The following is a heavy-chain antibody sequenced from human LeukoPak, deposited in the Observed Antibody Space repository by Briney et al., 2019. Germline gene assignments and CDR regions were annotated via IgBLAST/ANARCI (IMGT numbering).Heavy chain of an antibody. V-gene: IGHV3-64D*06. CDR2: ISSNGGST. J-gene: IGHJ5*02. CDR3: VKDQNYYGWFDP. D-gene: IGHD3-10*01. Sequence: GGSLRLSCSASGFTFSTYAMHWVRQAPGKGLEYVSAISSNGGSTYYADFVKGRFTISRDNSKNTLYLQMSSLRAEDTAVYYCVKDQNYYGWFDPWGQGTLVTVSS. CDR1: GFTFSTYA.